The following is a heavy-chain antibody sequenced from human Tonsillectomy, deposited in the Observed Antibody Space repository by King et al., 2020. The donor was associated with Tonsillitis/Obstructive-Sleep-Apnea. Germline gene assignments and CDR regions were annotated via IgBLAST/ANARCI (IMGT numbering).Heavy chain of an antibody. D-gene: IGHD2-2*01. V-gene: IGHV3-15*01. CDR3: TRDGGYCSSTSCYYYYMDV. CDR2: IKSKTNGGTT. CDR1: GFTFSNAW. Sequence: VQLVESGGGLVKPGGSLRLSCAASGFTFSNAWMSWVRQAPGKGLEWLGRIKSKTNGGTTDYAAPVKGRFTISRDDSKNTLNLQMNSLKNEDTAVYYCTRDGGYCSSTSCYYYYMDVWGKGTTVTVSS. J-gene: IGHJ6*03.